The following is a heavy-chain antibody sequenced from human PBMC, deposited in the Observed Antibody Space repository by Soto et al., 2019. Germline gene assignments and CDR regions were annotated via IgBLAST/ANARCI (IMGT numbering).Heavy chain of an antibody. V-gene: IGHV4-4*02. Sequence: TSETLSLTCPVSGDSISSTTWWSWVRQSPGKGLEWIGDIYHGGSTNYNPSLKRRVTISIDKSKNQFSLKLKSVTAADTAVYFCTGAYYETDGYVLDRWDQGTSVTVSS. CDR3: TGAYYETDGYVLDR. J-gene: IGHJ5*02. D-gene: IGHD3-16*01. CDR1: GDSISSTTW. CDR2: IYHGGST.